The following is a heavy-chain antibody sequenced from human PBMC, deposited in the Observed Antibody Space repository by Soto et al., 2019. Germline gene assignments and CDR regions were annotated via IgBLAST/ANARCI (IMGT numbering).Heavy chain of an antibody. J-gene: IGHJ4*02. Sequence: DVHLVESGGGLIPPGESLRLSCAAFGLTVSGKKYVAWVRQAPGKGLEWISALYDVDGTYYADSVKGRFTTSTDSSKTTVYLQMNSLRTEDTGVYYCVSQPHWARPFESWGQGTLVNVSS. D-gene: IGHD7-27*01. V-gene: IGHV3-53*01. CDR1: GLTVSGKKY. CDR2: LYDVDGT. CDR3: VSQPHWARPFES.